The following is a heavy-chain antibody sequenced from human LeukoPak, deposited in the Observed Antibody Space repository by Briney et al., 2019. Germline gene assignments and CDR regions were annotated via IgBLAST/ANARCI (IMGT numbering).Heavy chain of an antibody. CDR3: ARGRPYGSGNYSTPDY. Sequence: GASVKVSCKASGYTFTSYAINWVRQAPGQGLEWMGGIVPIFATANYAQQFLGRVTITADKSTSTAYMELNSLRSEDTAVYYCARGRPYGSGNYSTPDYWGQGTLVTVSS. V-gene: IGHV1-69*06. CDR1: GYTFTSYA. CDR2: IVPIFATA. D-gene: IGHD3-10*01. J-gene: IGHJ4*02.